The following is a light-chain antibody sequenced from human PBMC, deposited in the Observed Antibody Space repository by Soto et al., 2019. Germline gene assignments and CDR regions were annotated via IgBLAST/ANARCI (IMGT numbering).Light chain of an antibody. CDR1: QTVSSNY. Sequence: EIVLTQSPGTLSLSPGERATLSCWASQTVSSNYLAWYQQKPGQAPRLLIYGASRRAAGIPDRFSGSGSGTDFTLTISRLMPEDFALYFCHHYGDSPYTFGQGTKLEI. J-gene: IGKJ2*01. CDR3: HHYGDSPYT. V-gene: IGKV3-20*01. CDR2: GAS.